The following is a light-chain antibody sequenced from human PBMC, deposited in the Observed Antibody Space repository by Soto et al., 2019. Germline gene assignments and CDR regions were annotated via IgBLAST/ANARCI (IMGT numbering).Light chain of an antibody. CDR3: QHYNNWPRT. CDR1: QSVSNA. J-gene: IGKJ1*01. Sequence: EIVMTQSPVTLSVSPGERATLSCRASQSVSNALAWFQQKPGQAPRLLIYGASTRATGIPARISGSGSGTEFTLTISSLQSEDFAVYYCQHYNNWPRTFGQGTKVEIK. CDR2: GAS. V-gene: IGKV3-15*01.